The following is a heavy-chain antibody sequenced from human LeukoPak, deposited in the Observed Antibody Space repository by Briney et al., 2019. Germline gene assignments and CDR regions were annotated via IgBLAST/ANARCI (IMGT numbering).Heavy chain of an antibody. J-gene: IGHJ4*02. Sequence: PSETLSLTCAVYGGSFSGYYWSWIRQPPGKGLEWIGEINHSGSTNYNPSLKSRVTISVDTSKNQFSLKLSSVTAADTAVYYCARVKYYYDSSGYYAPILDYWGQGTLVTVSS. D-gene: IGHD3-22*01. CDR3: ARVKYYYDSSGYYAPILDY. CDR1: GGSFSGYY. CDR2: INHSGST. V-gene: IGHV4-34*01.